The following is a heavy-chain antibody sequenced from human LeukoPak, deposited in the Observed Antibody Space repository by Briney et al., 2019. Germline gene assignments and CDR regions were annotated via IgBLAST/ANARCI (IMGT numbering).Heavy chain of an antibody. CDR2: IYWDDDK. CDR1: GFSLSTSGVG. J-gene: IGHJ4*02. V-gene: IGHV2-5*02. D-gene: IGHD2-15*01. CDR3: AHRLATLKWTGIRFDY. Sequence: SGPTLVKPTQTLTLTCTFSGFSLSTSGVGVGWIRQPPGKALEWLALIYWDDDKRYSPSLKSRLTITKDTSKNQVVLTMTNMDPVDTATYYCAHRLATLKWTGIRFDYWGQGTLVTVSS.